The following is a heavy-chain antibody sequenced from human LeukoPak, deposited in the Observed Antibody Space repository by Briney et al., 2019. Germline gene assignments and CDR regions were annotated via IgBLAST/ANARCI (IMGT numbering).Heavy chain of an antibody. J-gene: IGHJ4*02. CDR1: GFTFSSYA. Sequence: GGSLRLSCAASGFTFSSYAMSWVRQAPGKGLAWVSSISSSSSYIYYADSVRGRFTISRDNAKNSLYLQMNSLRAEDTAVYYCAKDLPVEMATTTVDYWGQGTLVTVSS. V-gene: IGHV3-21*04. CDR3: AKDLPVEMATTTVDY. CDR2: ISSSSSYI. D-gene: IGHD5-24*01.